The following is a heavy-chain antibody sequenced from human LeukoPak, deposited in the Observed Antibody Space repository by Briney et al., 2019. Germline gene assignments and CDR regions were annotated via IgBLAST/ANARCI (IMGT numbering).Heavy chain of an antibody. D-gene: IGHD3-22*01. CDR3: ASHDTYYYDSSSPFFDY. V-gene: IGHV4-39*01. CDR2: IYYSGST. Sequence: PSETLSLTCTVSGGSISSSSYYWGRIRQPPGKGLEWIGSIYYSGSTYYNPSLKSRVTISVDTSKNQFSLKLSSVTAADTAVYYCASHDTYYYDSSSPFFDYRGQGTLVTVSS. J-gene: IGHJ4*02. CDR1: GGSISSSSYY.